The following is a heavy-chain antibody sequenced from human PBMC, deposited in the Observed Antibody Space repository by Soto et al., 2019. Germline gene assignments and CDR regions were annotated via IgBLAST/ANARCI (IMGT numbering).Heavy chain of an antibody. D-gene: IGHD2-21*01. J-gene: IGHJ3*02. Sequence: SETLSLTCAVHGGSLRGFHWSWIRQPPGKGLEWIGEINHSESGSTNHNASLNTRVTISIDMSKNQFSLKLSSVTAADTAVYYCARVRLWRNDAFDIWGQGTVVTVSS. CDR3: ARVRLWRNDAFDI. V-gene: IGHV4-34*01. CDR2: INHSESGST. CDR1: GGSLRGFH.